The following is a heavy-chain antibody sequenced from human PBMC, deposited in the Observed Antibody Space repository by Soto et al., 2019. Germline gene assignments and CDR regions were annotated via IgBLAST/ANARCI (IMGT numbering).Heavy chain of an antibody. D-gene: IGHD2-2*01. CDR2: IIPIFGTA. CDR3: ARDIGQVPAAIAGWFDP. V-gene: IGHV1-69*12. CDR1: GGTFSRYA. J-gene: IGHJ5*02. Sequence: QVQLVQSGAEVKKPGSSVKVSCKASGGTFSRYAISWVRQAPGPGLGWVGGIIPIFGTANYAQKFQGRVTITADESTSTAYMELSSLRSEDTAVYYCARDIGQVPAAIAGWFDPWGQGTLVTVSS.